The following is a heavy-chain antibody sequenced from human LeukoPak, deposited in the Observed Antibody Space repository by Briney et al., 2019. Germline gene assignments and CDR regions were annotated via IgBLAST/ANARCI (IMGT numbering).Heavy chain of an antibody. CDR3: ARDGGYEYSNYVFDY. D-gene: IGHD4-11*01. Sequence: SETLSLTCTVSGGSISSYYWSWIRQPAVKGLEWIGRIYTSGSTNYNPSLKSRVTMSVDTSKNQFSLKLSSVTAADTAVYYCARDGGYEYSNYVFDYWGQGTLVTVSS. CDR2: IYTSGST. J-gene: IGHJ4*02. CDR1: GGSISSYY. V-gene: IGHV4-4*07.